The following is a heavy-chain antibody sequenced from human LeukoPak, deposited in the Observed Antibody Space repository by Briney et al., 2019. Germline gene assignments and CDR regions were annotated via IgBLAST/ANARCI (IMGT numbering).Heavy chain of an antibody. CDR3: ARDKGKIALDH. CDR2: IWADGSKK. CDR1: GFTFSSYA. Sequence: PGGSLRLSCAASGFTFSSYAMSWVRQAPGKGLEWVSFIWADGSKKYYAGSVKGRFTASRDNSKNTVYLQMDSLRVEDTAIYYCARDKGKIALDHWGQGTLITVSS. V-gene: IGHV3-33*08. J-gene: IGHJ4*02.